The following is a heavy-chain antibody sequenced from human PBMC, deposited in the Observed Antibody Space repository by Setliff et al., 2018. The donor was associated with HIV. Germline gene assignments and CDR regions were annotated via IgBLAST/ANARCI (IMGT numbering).Heavy chain of an antibody. CDR1: GGSFSGYS. CDR3: AGGHIRRIQVWTTPETDLDF. J-gene: IGHJ4*02. V-gene: IGHV4-34*01. CDR2: MNHSEH. D-gene: IGHD5-18*01. Sequence: SETLSLTCAVYGGSFSGYSWTWIRQSSGKGLEWIGEMNHSEHYYNPTLKSRVTISMDTSKNQFSLELSSVTAADTALYYCAGGHIRRIQVWTTPETDLDFWGRGNLVTVSS.